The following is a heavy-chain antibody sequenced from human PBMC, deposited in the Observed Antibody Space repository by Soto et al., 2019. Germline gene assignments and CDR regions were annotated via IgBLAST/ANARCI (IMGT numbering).Heavy chain of an antibody. V-gene: IGHV1-18*01. CDR3: ARDLGYCNSSGCFRNWFDP. Sequence: QVQLVQSGAEVKTPGASVKVSCRASGYSFRTHGISWVRQAPGQGLEWMGWISTYDDKTNFPQKFQGRITMTKDTSTSPAYMELRSLRSADTAVYFCARDLGYCNSSGCFRNWFDPGGQGTLVTVAS. CDR2: ISTYDDKT. J-gene: IGHJ5*02. CDR1: GYSFRTHG. D-gene: IGHD2-15*01.